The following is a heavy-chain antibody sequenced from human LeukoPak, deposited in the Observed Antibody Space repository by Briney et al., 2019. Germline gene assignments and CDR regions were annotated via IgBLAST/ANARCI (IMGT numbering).Heavy chain of an antibody. CDR3: ARVRTYYYDSSGPGYFDY. Sequence: SETLSLTCTVSGGSISSYYRSWIRQPPGKGLEWIGSIYYSGSTYYNPSLKSRVTISVDTSKNQFSLKLSSVTAADTAVYYCARVRTYYYDSSGPGYFDYWGQGTLVTVSS. V-gene: IGHV4-39*07. J-gene: IGHJ4*02. CDR2: IYYSGST. CDR1: GGSISSYY. D-gene: IGHD3-22*01.